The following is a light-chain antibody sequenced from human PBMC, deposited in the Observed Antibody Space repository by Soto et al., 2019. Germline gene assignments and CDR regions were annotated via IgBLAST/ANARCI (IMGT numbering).Light chain of an antibody. CDR3: HQYGTSYT. CDR1: QSISSSH. V-gene: IGKV3-20*01. J-gene: IGKJ2*01. Sequence: VLTQSPASLSLSPGERAALSCRASQSISSSHVVWYQQKPDQAPSLLNYASSTRAAGIPDRFSGSWSGTDFTLTISRLAPEDLALYYYHQYGTSYTFGQGTKLEI. CDR2: ASS.